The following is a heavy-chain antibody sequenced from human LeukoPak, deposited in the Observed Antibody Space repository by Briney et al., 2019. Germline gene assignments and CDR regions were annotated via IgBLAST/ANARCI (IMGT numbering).Heavy chain of an antibody. J-gene: IGHJ6*02. V-gene: IGHV1-69*13. CDR3: ARDRYSGSYALHYYYGMDV. D-gene: IGHD1-26*01. CDR1: GGTFSSYA. Sequence: GASVKVSCKASGGTFSSYAISWVRQAPGQGLEWMGGIIPIFGTANYAQKVQGRVTITADESTSTAYMELSSLRSEDTAVYYCARDRYSGSYALHYYYGMDVWGQGTTVTVSS. CDR2: IIPIFGTA.